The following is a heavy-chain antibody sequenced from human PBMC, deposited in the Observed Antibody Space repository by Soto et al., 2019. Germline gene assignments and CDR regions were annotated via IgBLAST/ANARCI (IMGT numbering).Heavy chain of an antibody. CDR2: IYHSGST. D-gene: IGHD1-26*01. CDR3: ARGTAGIVGPLDV. CDR1: GYSISSGYY. V-gene: IGHV4-38-2*01. J-gene: IGHJ6*02. Sequence: SENLSLTCAVSGYSISSGYYWGWLRQPPGKGLEWIGTIYHSGSTYYNPSLESRVIISVDTSKNQFSLRLSSLTAADTAVYYCARGTAGIVGPLDVRGQGTTVTVSS.